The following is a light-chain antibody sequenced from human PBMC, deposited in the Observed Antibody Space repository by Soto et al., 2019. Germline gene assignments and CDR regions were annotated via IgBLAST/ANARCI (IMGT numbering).Light chain of an antibody. V-gene: IGKV3-11*01. Sequence: EIVLTQSPAILSMSPGERATLSCRASQSVSSYFAWYQQKPGQAPRLLIYDASNRATGVPARFSGSGSGTDFTLPISSLEPEDFAVYYCQQRWYWPVTFGQGTKVEIK. CDR3: QQRWYWPVT. CDR1: QSVSSY. CDR2: DAS. J-gene: IGKJ1*01.